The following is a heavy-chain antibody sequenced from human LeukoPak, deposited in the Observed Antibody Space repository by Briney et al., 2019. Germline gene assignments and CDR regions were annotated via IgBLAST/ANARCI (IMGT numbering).Heavy chain of an antibody. J-gene: IGHJ6*02. Sequence: SGGSLRLSCAASGFTFSSYAMHWVRQAPGKGLEWVAVTSYDGSNKYYADSVKGRFTISRDNSKNTLYLQMNSLRAEDTAVYYCARDHIVVVPAAWSSRFYYYYGMDVWGQGTTVTVSS. CDR3: ARDHIVVVPAAWSSRFYYYYGMDV. D-gene: IGHD2-2*01. CDR1: GFTFSSYA. CDR2: TSYDGSNK. V-gene: IGHV3-30*04.